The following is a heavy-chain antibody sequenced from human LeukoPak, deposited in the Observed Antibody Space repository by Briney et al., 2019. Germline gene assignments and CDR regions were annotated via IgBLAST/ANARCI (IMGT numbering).Heavy chain of an antibody. CDR2: IKQDRSEK. CDR1: GFTFSSYW. D-gene: IGHD1-26*01. J-gene: IGHJ4*02. V-gene: IGHV3-7*01. CDR3: ARQKVGSTTIFDC. Sequence: PGGSLRLSCAASGFTFSSYWMSWVRQAPGKGLEWVANIKQDRSEKYYVDSVKGRFTISRDNAKNSLYLQMNSLRAEDTAVYYCARQKVGSTTIFDCWGQGTLVTVSS.